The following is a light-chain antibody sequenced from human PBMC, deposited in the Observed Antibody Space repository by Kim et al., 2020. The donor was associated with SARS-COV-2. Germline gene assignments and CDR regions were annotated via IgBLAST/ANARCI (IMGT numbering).Light chain of an antibody. Sequence: DIQMTQSPSTLSASVGDKVTITCRASQSISGGVAWYQQKPGKAPKLRIYDASSLESGVPSRFSGSGSGTDFTRLVSSLQPDDFATYYCQQYSNRWTFGQGTKVDIK. CDR1: QSISGG. V-gene: IGKV1-5*01. CDR3: QQYSNRWT. J-gene: IGKJ1*01. CDR2: DAS.